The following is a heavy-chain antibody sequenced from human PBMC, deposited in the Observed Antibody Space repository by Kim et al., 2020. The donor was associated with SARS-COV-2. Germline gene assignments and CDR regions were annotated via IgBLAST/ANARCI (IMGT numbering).Heavy chain of an antibody. CDR3: ARGAIYGSGSL. D-gene: IGHD3-10*01. CDR1: GYTFSTYG. V-gene: IGHV1-18*01. Sequence: ASVKVSCKASGYTFSTYGITWVRQAPGQGLEWMGWISGYNGNTHFAQKFQGRVTMTIDISTSTAYMELRSLISDDTAVYYCARGAIYGSGSLWSQGTLVT. J-gene: IGHJ4*02. CDR2: ISGYNGNT.